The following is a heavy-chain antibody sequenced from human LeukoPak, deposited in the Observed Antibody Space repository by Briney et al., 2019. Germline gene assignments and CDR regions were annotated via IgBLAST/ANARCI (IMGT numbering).Heavy chain of an antibody. CDR3: ASNHNWNDYYLDY. D-gene: IGHD1-1*01. CDR1: GGTFSSYV. Sequence: SVNVSCKASGGTFSSYVIRWVRQAAGQGLEWMGGIIPFYGKEKYAQKFQGRVTITTDESTSTAYLELSSLRSEDTAVYYCASNHNWNDYYLDYWGQKTLVTVSS. V-gene: IGHV1-69*05. CDR2: IIPFYGKE. J-gene: IGHJ4*02.